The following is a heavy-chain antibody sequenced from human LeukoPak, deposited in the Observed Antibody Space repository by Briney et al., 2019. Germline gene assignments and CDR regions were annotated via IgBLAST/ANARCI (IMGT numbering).Heavy chain of an antibody. D-gene: IGHD3-3*01. CDR1: GGSISSYY. J-gene: IGHJ2*01. CDR3: ARRQYDFWSATNRYWYFDL. CDR2: IYYSGST. V-gene: IGHV4-59*08. Sequence: PSETLSLTCTVSGGSISSYYWSWIRQPPGKGLEGIGYIYYSGSTNYNPSLKSRVTISVGTSKNQFSLKLSSVTAADTAVYYCARRQYDFWSATNRYWYFDLWGRGTLVTVSS.